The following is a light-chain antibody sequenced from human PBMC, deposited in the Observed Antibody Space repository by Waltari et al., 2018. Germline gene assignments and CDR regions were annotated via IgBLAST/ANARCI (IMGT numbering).Light chain of an antibody. Sequence: QSVLTQPPSASGTPGQRVTISCSGSSSNIGSNYVYWYQQLPGTAPKLLIYRNSQPPSGVPDRFSGSKSGTSASLAISGLRSEDEADYYCAAWDDSLSGWAFGGGTKLTVL. CDR2: RNS. V-gene: IGLV1-47*01. CDR1: SSNIGSNY. CDR3: AAWDDSLSGWA. J-gene: IGLJ3*02.